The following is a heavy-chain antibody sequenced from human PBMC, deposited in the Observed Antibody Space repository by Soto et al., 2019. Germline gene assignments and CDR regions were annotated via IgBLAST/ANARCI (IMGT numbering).Heavy chain of an antibody. V-gene: IGHV1-18*01. CDR1: GYTFTSYG. Sequence: ASVKVSCKASGYTFTSYGTSWVRQAPGQGLEWMGWISAYNGNTNYAQKLQGRVTMTTDTSTSTAYMELRSLRSDDTAVYYCARGPPWVPAAPNYYYYMDVWGKGTTVTVSS. CDR3: ARGPPWVPAAPNYYYYMDV. J-gene: IGHJ6*03. D-gene: IGHD2-2*01. CDR2: ISAYNGNT.